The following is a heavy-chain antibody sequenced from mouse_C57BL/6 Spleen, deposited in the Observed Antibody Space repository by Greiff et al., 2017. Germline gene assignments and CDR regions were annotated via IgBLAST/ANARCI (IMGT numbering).Heavy chain of an antibody. CDR2: ISYDGSN. Sequence: EVKLQESGPGLVKPSQSLSLTCSVTGYSITSGYYWNWIRQFPGNKLEWMGYISYDGSNNYNPSLKNRISITRDTSKNQFFLKLNSVTTEDTATYYCARVGDYDYDVYAMDYWGQGTSVTVSS. V-gene: IGHV3-6*01. CDR1: GYSITSGYY. CDR3: ARVGDYDYDVYAMDY. J-gene: IGHJ4*01. D-gene: IGHD2-4*01.